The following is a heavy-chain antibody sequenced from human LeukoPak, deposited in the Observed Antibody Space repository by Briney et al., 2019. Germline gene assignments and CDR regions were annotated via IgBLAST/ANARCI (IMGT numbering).Heavy chain of an antibody. J-gene: IGHJ4*02. CDR3: ARVWSSGYTKDY. CDR2: ISSSSSTI. CDR1: GFTFSSYS. D-gene: IGHD3-22*01. Sequence: GRPLRLSCAASGFTFSSYSIDWVRQAPGKGLEWLSYISSSSSTIYYADSVKGRFTISRDNAKNSVYLQMNSLRAEDTAVYYCARVWSSGYTKDYWGQGTLVTVSS. V-gene: IGHV3-48*04.